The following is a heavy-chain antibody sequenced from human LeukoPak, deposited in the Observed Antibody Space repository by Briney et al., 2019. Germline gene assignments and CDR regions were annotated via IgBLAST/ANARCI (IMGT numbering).Heavy chain of an antibody. V-gene: IGHV4-4*09. CDR3: ARHIPLHPFDY. Sequence: SETLSLSCTVSGGSNNSYYWSWIRQPPGKGLEWIGYTHPSRNTNYSPSLKSRVTISVDTSKNQFSLKLSSVTAADTAVYYCARHIPLHPFDYWGQGTLVTVSS. J-gene: IGHJ4*02. CDR2: THPSRNT. CDR1: GGSNNSYY. D-gene: IGHD5-24*01.